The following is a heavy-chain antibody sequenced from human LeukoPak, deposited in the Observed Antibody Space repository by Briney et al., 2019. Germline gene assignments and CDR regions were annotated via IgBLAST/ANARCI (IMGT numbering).Heavy chain of an antibody. CDR1: GFTFDDYA. Sequence: PGRSLRLSCAASGFTFDDYAMHWVRQAPGKGLEWVSYISSSSSTIYYADSVKGRFTISRDNAKNSLYLQMNSLRAEDTAVYYCVLAVAGFDAFDIWGQGTMVTVSS. CDR3: VLAVAGFDAFDI. V-gene: IGHV3-48*04. CDR2: ISSSSSTI. J-gene: IGHJ3*02. D-gene: IGHD6-19*01.